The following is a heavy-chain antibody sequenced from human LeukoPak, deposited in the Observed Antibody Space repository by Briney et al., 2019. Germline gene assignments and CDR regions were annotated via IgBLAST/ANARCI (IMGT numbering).Heavy chain of an antibody. CDR2: INHSGST. J-gene: IGHJ5*02. CDR1: GGSFSGYY. Sequence: SETLSLTCAVYGGSFSGYYWSWIRQPPGKGLEWIGEINHSGSTNYNPSLKSRVTISVDTSKNQFSLKLSSVTAADTAVYYCARGNGSGSYYPHWFDPGAREPWSPSPQ. CDR3: ARGNGSGSYYPHWFDP. D-gene: IGHD3-10*01. V-gene: IGHV4-34*01.